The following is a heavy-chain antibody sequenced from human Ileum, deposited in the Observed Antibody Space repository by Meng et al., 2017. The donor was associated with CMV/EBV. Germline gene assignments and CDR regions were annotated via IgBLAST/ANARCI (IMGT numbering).Heavy chain of an antibody. J-gene: IGHJ5*02. CDR1: GGSVISGSYY. CDR3: ARVVRGGGYNWFDP. D-gene: IGHD2-15*01. V-gene: IGHV4-61*01. CDR2: IYYTGNT. Sequence: GSLRLSCTVSGGSVISGSYYWSWIRQPPGKGLEWIAYIYYTGNTNYNPSLKSRVTISVDTSNNQFSLKLSSVTAADTAVYYCARVVRGGGYNWFDPWGQGTLVTVSS.